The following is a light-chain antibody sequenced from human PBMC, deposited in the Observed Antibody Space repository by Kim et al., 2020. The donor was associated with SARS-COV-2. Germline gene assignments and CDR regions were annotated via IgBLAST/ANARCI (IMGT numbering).Light chain of an antibody. Sequence: SASVGDTITITCVASRDVINWVAWYQQKAGKAPKVLIYRASTLQSGVPSRFSGSGSGTEFTLTISSLQPDDFGTYYCQQYNSNMYTFGQGTKLEI. J-gene: IGKJ2*01. CDR3: QQYNSNMYT. V-gene: IGKV1-5*03. CDR2: RAS. CDR1: RDVINW.